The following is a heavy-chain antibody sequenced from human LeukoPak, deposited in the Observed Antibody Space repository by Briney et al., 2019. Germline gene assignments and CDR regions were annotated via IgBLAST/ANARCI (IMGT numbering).Heavy chain of an antibody. CDR3: ARHLAERDY. V-gene: IGHV4-39*01. D-gene: IGHD6-13*01. CDR1: GGSISSSSYY. CDR2: IYYSGST. J-gene: IGHJ4*02. Sequence: PSETLSLTCTVSGGSISSSSYYWGWIRQPPGKGLEWIRSIYYSGSTYYNPSLKSRVTISVDTSKNQFSLKLSSVTAADTAVYYCARHLAERDYWGQGTLVTVSS.